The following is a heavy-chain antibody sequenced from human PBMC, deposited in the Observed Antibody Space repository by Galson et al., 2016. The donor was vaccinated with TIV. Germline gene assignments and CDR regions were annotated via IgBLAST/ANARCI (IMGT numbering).Heavy chain of an antibody. D-gene: IGHD3-3*01. CDR3: VRGAPSVCGVIRTLDY. J-gene: IGHJ4*02. Sequence: CAIFGDSVSSTSAARNWIRQSPSRGLEWLGRTYYSTTWYDDYAASLKRRITINPDTYKNQISLQLTHVTPEDAAVYYCVRGAPSVCGVIRTLDYWGQGTLVTVSS. CDR2: TYYSTTWYD. V-gene: IGHV6-1*01. CDR1: GDSVSSTSAA.